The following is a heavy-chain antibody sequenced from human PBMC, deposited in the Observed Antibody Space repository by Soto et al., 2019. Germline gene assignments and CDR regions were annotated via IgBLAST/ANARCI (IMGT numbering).Heavy chain of an antibody. D-gene: IGHD3-16*01. Sequence: QVQLVQSGDEVKKPGASVKVSCKASGYIFVNYGIAWVRQAPRQGLEWTGWISPYTGNTHSASKVQGRLTMTTDTSPSTAYMDLGSLTSDDTAVYYCVMVDNYVTPTPQDVWGQGTTVTVSS. J-gene: IGHJ6*02. CDR1: GYIFVNYG. V-gene: IGHV1-18*01. CDR2: ISPYTGNT. CDR3: VMVDNYVTPTPQDV.